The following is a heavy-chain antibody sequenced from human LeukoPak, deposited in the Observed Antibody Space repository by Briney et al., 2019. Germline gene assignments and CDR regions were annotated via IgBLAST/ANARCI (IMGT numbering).Heavy chain of an antibody. CDR3: AKDYQLVDS. J-gene: IGHJ4*02. D-gene: IGHD1-1*01. Sequence: PGGSLRLSCAASGFTFSSYAMSWVRQAPGKGLEWVSVINYSGTKTYYAQSVKGRFTISRDNSRNTLFLQMNSLGAEDTAVYYCAKDYQLVDSWGQGTLVTVSS. V-gene: IGHV3-23*01. CDR1: GFTFSSYA. CDR2: INYSGTKT.